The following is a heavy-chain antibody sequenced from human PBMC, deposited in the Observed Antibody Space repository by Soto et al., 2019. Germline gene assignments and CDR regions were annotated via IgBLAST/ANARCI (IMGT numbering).Heavy chain of an antibody. CDR2: VWLDGTNK. CDR3: ARERDSVFDF. V-gene: IGHV3-33*01. CDR1: GFTFSSYG. J-gene: IGHJ4*02. D-gene: IGHD2-15*01. Sequence: VQLVESGGGVVQPGRSLRLSCAASGFTFSSYGMHWVRQAPGKGLEWVAVVWLDGTNKYYEDSVKGRFTISRDNSKNTLSLQMNSLRADDTAVYYCARERDSVFDFWGQGTLVTVSS.